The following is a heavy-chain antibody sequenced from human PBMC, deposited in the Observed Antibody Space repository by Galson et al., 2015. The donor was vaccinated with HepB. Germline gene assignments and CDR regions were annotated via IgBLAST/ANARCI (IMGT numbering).Heavy chain of an antibody. J-gene: IGHJ2*01. V-gene: IGHV1-69*04. D-gene: IGHD6-19*01. CDR2: IIPILGIA. CDR1: GGTFSSYA. CDR3: ARDKVWEAVADPIVYFDL. Sequence: SVKVSCKASGGTFSSYAISWVRQAPGQGLEWMGRIIPILGIANYAQKFQGRVTITADRSTSTAYMELSSLRSEDTAVYYCARDKVWEAVADPIVYFDLWGRGTLVTVSS.